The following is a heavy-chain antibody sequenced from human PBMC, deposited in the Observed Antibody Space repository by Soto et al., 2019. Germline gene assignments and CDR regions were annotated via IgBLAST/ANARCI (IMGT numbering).Heavy chain of an antibody. Sequence: QITLKESGPTVVKPTQTLTLTCTFSGFSLSSSGVGVGWIRQAPAKALEWLALIYWDDDKRYNPSLKNRLTITKDTSRNLLVLTMTSIDPVDKATYYCARGHGSARSTYCDNWGQGTLVTVS. D-gene: IGHD3-10*01. CDR3: ARGHGSARSTYCDN. V-gene: IGHV2-5*02. J-gene: IGHJ4*02. CDR1: GFSLSSSGVG. CDR2: IYWDDDK.